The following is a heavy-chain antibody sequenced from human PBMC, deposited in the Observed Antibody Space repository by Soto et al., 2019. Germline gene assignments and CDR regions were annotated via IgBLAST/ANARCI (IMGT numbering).Heavy chain of an antibody. V-gene: IGHV3-23*01. J-gene: IGHJ4*02. Sequence: GSLRLSCEASRFTFSNFAMSWVRQAPGKGLEWISTIGVTAGSTYYTDSVRGRFTISRDNSKNTLYLEMNSLRAEDTALYYCAKVMYTWNDVAAFDSWGQGTLVTVSS. CDR1: RFTFSNFA. D-gene: IGHD1-1*01. CDR3: AKVMYTWNDVAAFDS. CDR2: IGVTAGST.